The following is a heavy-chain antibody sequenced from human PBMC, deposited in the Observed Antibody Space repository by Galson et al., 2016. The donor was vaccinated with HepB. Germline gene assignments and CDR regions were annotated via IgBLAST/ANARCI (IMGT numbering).Heavy chain of an antibody. J-gene: IGHJ4*02. CDR2: INAGNGKT. CDR1: GYTFTRYA. V-gene: IGHV1-3*01. Sequence: SVKVSCKASGYTFTRYAMHWVRQAPGQRLEWMGWINAGNGKTKYSQKFQSRVTITRDTSASTAYMELSSLRSEDTAVYYCARDQSGSYLGLFDYWGQGTLVTVSS. CDR3: ARDQSGSYLGLFDY. D-gene: IGHD1-26*01.